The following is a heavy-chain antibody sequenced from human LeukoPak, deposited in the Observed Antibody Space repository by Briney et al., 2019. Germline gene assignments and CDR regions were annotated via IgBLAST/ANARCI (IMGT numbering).Heavy chain of an antibody. CDR3: ARPRGSGSPNWHFDL. V-gene: IGHV3-21*01. Sequence: PGGSLRLSCAASGFTFSSYSMNWVRQAPGKGLEWVSSISSGGDYVFYADSVKGRIAISRDNANYSVFLQMNSLRAEATAVYYCARPRGSGSPNWHFDLWGRGTLITVSS. CDR1: GFTFSSYS. J-gene: IGHJ2*01. CDR2: ISSGGDYV. D-gene: IGHD3-10*01.